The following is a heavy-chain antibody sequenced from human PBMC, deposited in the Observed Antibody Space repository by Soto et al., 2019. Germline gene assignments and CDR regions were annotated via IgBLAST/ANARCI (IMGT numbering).Heavy chain of an antibody. V-gene: IGHV4-34*01. D-gene: IGHD6-13*01. CDR1: GGSFSGYY. CDR3: AREGGYSSSWYVYYYGMDV. J-gene: IGHJ6*02. CDR2: INHSGST. Sequence: QVQLQQWGAGLLKPSETLSLTCAVYGGSFSGYYWSWIRQPPGKGLEWIGEINHSGSTNYNPSLKSRVTISVDTYKNQFSLKLSSVTAADTAVYYCAREGGYSSSWYVYYYGMDVWGQGTTVTVSS.